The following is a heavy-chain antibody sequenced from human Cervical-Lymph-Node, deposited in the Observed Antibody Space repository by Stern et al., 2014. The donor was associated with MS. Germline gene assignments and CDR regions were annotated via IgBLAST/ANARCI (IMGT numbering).Heavy chain of an antibody. Sequence: VQLVESGAEVTKPGSSVEVTCEDSGGTFSKFTSSWVRQGSGQGLVWMGGIFYFFGTPTYAQEFRGRVTITADVSTSTVYMELSSLRSDDTSVYYCSLSSETSDRWYSLGYDLWGRGTLVTVSS. CDR2: IFYFFGTP. V-gene: IGHV1-69*01. D-gene: IGHD6-13*01. J-gene: IGHJ2*01. CDR1: GGTFSKFT. CDR3: SLSSETSDRWYSLGYDL.